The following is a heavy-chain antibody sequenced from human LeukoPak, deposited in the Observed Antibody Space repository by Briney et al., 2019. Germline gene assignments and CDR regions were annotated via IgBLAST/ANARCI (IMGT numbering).Heavy chain of an antibody. D-gene: IGHD4-17*01. V-gene: IGHV1-69*13. J-gene: IGHJ4*02. CDR3: ARGGPTVTTPFDY. CDR1: GGTFSSYA. CDR2: IIPIFGTA. Sequence: ASVKVSFKASGGTFSSYAISWVRQAPGQGLEWMGGIIPIFGTANYAQKFQGRVTITADESTSTAYMELSSLRSEDTAVFYCARGGPTVTTPFDYWGQGTLVTVSS.